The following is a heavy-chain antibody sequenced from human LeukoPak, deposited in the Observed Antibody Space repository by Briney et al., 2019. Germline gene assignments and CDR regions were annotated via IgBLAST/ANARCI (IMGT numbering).Heavy chain of an antibody. V-gene: IGHV3-7*01. CDR1: GFTFSSYW. J-gene: IGHJ4*02. CDR2: IKQDGSEK. D-gene: IGHD2-2*01. Sequence: GGSLRLSCAASGFTFSSYWMSWVRQAPGKGLEWVANIKQDGSEKYYVDSVKGRFTISRDNAKNSLYLQMNSLRAEDTAVYYCARGRAVVVPAAIDYVFDYWGQGTLVTVSS. CDR3: ARGRAVVVPAAIDYVFDY.